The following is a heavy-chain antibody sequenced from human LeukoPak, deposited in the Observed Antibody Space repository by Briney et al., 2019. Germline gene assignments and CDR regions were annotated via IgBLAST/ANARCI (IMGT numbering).Heavy chain of an antibody. CDR3: RNYYGSGSYYNA. D-gene: IGHD3-10*01. J-gene: IGHJ5*02. V-gene: IGHV3-30*02. CDR2: IRYDGSNK. CDR1: GFTFSSYG. Sequence: PGGSLRLSCAASGFTFSSYGMHWVRQAPGKGLEWVAFIRYDGSNKYYADSVKGRFTISRDNSKNTLYLQMNSLRAEDTAVYYCRNYYGSGSYYNAWGQGTLVTDSS.